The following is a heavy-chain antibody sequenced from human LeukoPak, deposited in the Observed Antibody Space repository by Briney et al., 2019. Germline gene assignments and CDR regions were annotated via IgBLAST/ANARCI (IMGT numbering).Heavy chain of an antibody. CDR2: FYYSGST. CDR1: GGSISSGDYY. Sequence: SETLSLTCTVSGGSISSGDYYWSWIRQPPGKGLEWIGYFYYSGSTYYNPSLKSRVTISVDTSKNQFSLKLSSVTAADTAVYYCARQGMAPHEMYSNWGQGTLVTVSS. D-gene: IGHD2-8*01. V-gene: IGHV4-30-4*01. CDR3: ARQGMAPHEMYSN. J-gene: IGHJ4*02.